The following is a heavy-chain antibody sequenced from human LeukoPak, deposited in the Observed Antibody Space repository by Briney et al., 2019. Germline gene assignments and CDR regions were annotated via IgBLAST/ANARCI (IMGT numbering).Heavy chain of an antibody. CDR3: AKDRGVVVVAATPVDY. V-gene: IGHV3-23*01. J-gene: IGHJ4*02. CDR2: IGGSGGST. D-gene: IGHD2-15*01. CDR1: GFTFSSYA. Sequence: GGSLRLSCAASGFTFSSYAMSWVRQAPGKGLEWVSAIGGSGGSTYYADSVKGRFTISRDNSKNTLYLQMNSLRAEDTAVYYCAKDRGVVVVAATPVDYWGQGTLVTVSS.